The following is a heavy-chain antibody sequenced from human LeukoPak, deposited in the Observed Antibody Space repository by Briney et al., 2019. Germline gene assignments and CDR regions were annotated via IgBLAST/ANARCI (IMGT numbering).Heavy chain of an antibody. CDR3: ARGSHSSSWYFDY. Sequence: SQTLSLTCAISGDSVSTKGAIWNWIRQSPSRGLEWLGRTYYGSQWYHDYSVSVKSRITINPDTSKNQFSLQLNSVTPEDTAVYYCARGSHSSSWYFDYWGQGTLVTVSS. J-gene: IGHJ4*02. CDR2: TYYGSQWYH. CDR1: GDSVSTKGAI. V-gene: IGHV6-1*01. D-gene: IGHD6-13*01.